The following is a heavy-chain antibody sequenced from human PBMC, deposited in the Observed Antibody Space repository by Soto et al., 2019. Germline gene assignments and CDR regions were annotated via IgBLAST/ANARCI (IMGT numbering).Heavy chain of an antibody. CDR2: INSDGSST. CDR3: ARDPITMVRGVIPNYYYYYGMDV. V-gene: IGHV3-74*01. CDR1: GFTFSSYW. Sequence: PGGSLRLSCAASGFTFSSYWMHWVRQAPGKGLVWVSRINSDGSSTSYADSVKGRFTISRDNAKNTLYLQMNSLRAEDTAVYYCARDPITMVRGVIPNYYYYYGMDVWGQGTTVTVSS. J-gene: IGHJ6*02. D-gene: IGHD3-10*01.